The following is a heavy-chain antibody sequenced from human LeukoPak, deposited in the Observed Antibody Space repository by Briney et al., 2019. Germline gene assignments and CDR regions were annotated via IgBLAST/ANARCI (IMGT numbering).Heavy chain of an antibody. D-gene: IGHD1-26*01. Sequence: ASVKVSCKASGYTFTGYYMHWLRQAPGQGLEWMGWINPNSGGTNYAQKFQGRVTMTRDTSISTAYMELSRLRSDDTAVYYCASVRELGYYFDYWGQGTLVTVSS. V-gene: IGHV1-2*02. J-gene: IGHJ4*02. CDR2: INPNSGGT. CDR3: ASVRELGYYFDY. CDR1: GYTFTGYY.